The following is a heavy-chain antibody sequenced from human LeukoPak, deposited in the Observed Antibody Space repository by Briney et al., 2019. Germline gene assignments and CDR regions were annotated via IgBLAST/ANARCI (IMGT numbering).Heavy chain of an antibody. D-gene: IGHD5-12*01. CDR2: IKSKTDGGTT. Sequence: GGSLRLSCAASGFTFSNAWMSWVRLAPGKGLEWVGRIKSKTDGGTTDYAVPVKGRFTISRDDSKDTLYLQMNSLKSEDTAVYYCDTEWMGIGDHWGQGTLVTVSS. CDR1: GFTFSNAW. V-gene: IGHV3-15*01. CDR3: DTEWMGIGDH. J-gene: IGHJ4*02.